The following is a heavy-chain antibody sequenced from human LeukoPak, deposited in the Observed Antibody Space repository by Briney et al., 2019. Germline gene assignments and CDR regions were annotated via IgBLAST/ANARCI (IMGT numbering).Heavy chain of an antibody. CDR3: ARDLSSSPGKDY. J-gene: IGHJ4*02. CDR2: INPNSGGT. CDR1: GYTFTGYY. Sequence: ASVKVSCKASGYTFTGYYMHWVQQAPGQGLEWMGWINPNSGGTNYAQKFQGRVIMTRDTSISTAYMELSRLRSDDTAVYYCARDLSSSPGKDYWGQGTLVTVSS. V-gene: IGHV1-2*02. D-gene: IGHD6-6*01.